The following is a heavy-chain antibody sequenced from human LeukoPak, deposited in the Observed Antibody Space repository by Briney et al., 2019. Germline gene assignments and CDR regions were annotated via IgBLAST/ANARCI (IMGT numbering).Heavy chain of an antibody. J-gene: IGHJ4*02. CDR2: ISYDGSNK. D-gene: IGHD1-7*01. Sequence: PGGSLRLSCAASGFTFSSYAMHWVRQAPGKGLEWVAVISYDGSNKYYADSVKGRFTISRDNSKNTLYLQMNSLRAEDTAVYYCARVFQTGTILLPIDYWGQGTLVTVSS. CDR3: ARVFQTGTILLPIDY. V-gene: IGHV3-30-3*01. CDR1: GFTFSSYA.